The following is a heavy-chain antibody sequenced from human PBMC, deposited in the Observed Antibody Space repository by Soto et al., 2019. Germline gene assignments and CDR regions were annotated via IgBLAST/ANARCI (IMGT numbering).Heavy chain of an antibody. CDR1: GGSISSHY. CDR3: ARDGREASGMDV. CDR2: IYYRGST. J-gene: IGHJ6*02. Sequence: SETLSLTCTVSGGSISSHYWSWVRQAPGRGLEWIGHIYYRGSTNYNPSLRSRSTISVDTSKNQFSLKLNSVTTADAAVYYCARDGREASGMDVWGQGTKVTVSS. D-gene: IGHD1-26*01. V-gene: IGHV4-59*11.